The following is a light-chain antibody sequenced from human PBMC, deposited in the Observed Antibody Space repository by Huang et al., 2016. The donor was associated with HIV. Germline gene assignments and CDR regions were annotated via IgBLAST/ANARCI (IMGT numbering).Light chain of an antibody. CDR2: GAS. J-gene: IGKJ1*01. CDR3: QQFGMSPWT. V-gene: IGKV3-20*01. CDR1: QSVSSSY. Sequence: EIVLTQSPGTLSLSPGERATLSCRASQSVSSSYLAWYQQKPGQAPRLLIYGASSRATGIPDRFSGSGSGTDFTLTITRLEPEDFVVYYCQQFGMSPWTFGQGTKVDIK.